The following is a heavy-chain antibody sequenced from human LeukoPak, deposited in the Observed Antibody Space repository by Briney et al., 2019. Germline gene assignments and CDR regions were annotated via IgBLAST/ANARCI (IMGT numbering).Heavy chain of an antibody. Sequence: PGGSLRLSCAASGFTFSSYSMNWVRQAPGKGLEWVSSISTSSSYINYADSVKGRFTISRDNAKKSLYLQMNSLRADDTALYYCAKGLYAGGGWFDPWGQGTLVTVSS. D-gene: IGHD3-16*01. J-gene: IGHJ5*02. V-gene: IGHV3-21*01. CDR1: GFTFSSYS. CDR2: ISTSSSYI. CDR3: AKGLYAGGGWFDP.